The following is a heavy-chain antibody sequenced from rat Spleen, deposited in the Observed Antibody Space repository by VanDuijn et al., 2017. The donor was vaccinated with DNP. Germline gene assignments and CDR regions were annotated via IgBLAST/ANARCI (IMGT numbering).Heavy chain of an antibody. CDR3: TRVGDYHDGGDGDVLDV. D-gene: IGHD1-12*02. CDR2: ISASGGST. J-gene: IGHJ4*01. CDR1: GFIFSDYN. V-gene: IGHV5-7*01. Sequence: EVQLVESGGGLVQPGRSLKISCAASGFIFSDYNMAWVRQAPKKGLEWVATISASGGSTSYRDSVKGRFTISRDDAKNTLFLQMNSLRSEDTATYYCTRVGDYHDGGDGDVLDVWGQGTSVTVSS.